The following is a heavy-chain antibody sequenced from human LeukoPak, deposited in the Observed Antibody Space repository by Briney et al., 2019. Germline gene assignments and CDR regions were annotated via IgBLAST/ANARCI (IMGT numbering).Heavy chain of an antibody. CDR1: GYTFTGYY. Sequence: GASVKVSCKASGYTFTGYYMHWVRQAPGQGLEWMGWIHPNSGGTNYAQRFQGRVTMTRDTSISTAYMELSRLRSDDTAVYYCAREADIVATIFDYWGQGTLVTVSS. V-gene: IGHV1-2*02. J-gene: IGHJ4*02. D-gene: IGHD5-12*01. CDR3: AREADIVATIFDY. CDR2: IHPNSGGT.